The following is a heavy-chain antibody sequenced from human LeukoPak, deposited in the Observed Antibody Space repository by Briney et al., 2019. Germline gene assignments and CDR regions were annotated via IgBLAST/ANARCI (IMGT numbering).Heavy chain of an antibody. J-gene: IGHJ4*02. CDR2: VYYSGST. Sequence: PSETLSLTCAVYGGSFSGYYWSWIRQPPGKGLEWIGYVYYSGSTYYNPSLKSRVTISVDTSKNQFSLKLSSVTAADTAVYYCARVDLHQGIDYWGQGTLVTVSS. D-gene: IGHD4-11*01. CDR3: ARVDLHQGIDY. CDR1: GGSFSGYY. V-gene: IGHV4-30-4*01.